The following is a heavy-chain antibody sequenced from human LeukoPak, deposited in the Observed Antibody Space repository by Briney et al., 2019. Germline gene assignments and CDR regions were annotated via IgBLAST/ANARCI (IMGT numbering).Heavy chain of an antibody. J-gene: IGHJ5*02. V-gene: IGHV4-59*08. D-gene: IGHD3-22*01. CDR2: IYYSGST. CDR3: ARLSYYDSSGYYYVRWGWFDP. Sequence: PSETLSLTCTVSGGSISSYYWSWIRQPPGKGLEWIGYIYYSGSTNYNPSLKSRVTISVDTSKNQFSLKLSSVTAADTAVYYCARLSYYDSSGYYYVRWGWFDPWGQGTQVTVSS. CDR1: GGSISSYY.